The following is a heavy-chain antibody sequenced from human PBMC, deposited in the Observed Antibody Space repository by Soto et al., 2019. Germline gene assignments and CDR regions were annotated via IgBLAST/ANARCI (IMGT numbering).Heavy chain of an antibody. CDR2: IIPVFGTA. D-gene: IGHD2-15*01. CDR3: ARAGECSGGSCYSGPEGMDV. V-gene: IGHV1-69*01. Sequence: SVKVSCKASGGTFSSYAISWVRQAPVQGLEWMGGIIPVFGTANYAQKFQGRVTITADESTSTAYMELSSLRSEDTAVYYCARAGECSGGSCYSGPEGMDVWGQGTTVTVSS. CDR1: GGTFSSYA. J-gene: IGHJ6*02.